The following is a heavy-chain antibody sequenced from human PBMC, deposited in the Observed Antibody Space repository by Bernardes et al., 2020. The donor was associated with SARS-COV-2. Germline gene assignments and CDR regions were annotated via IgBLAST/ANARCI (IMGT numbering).Heavy chain of an antibody. CDR2: TYYRSTWYN. Sequence: SQTLSLTCAIPGDSVSSNRAAWNWIRQSPSSGLEWLGRTYYRSTWYNEYADSVKGRVTIHPDTSKNQFTLQLNSVTPEDTAVYYCVRSSWWGPFWDWAQGTLVNVSS. D-gene: IGHD2-21*02. V-gene: IGHV6-1*01. J-gene: IGHJ1*01. CDR1: GDSVSSNRAA. CDR3: VRSSWWGPFWD.